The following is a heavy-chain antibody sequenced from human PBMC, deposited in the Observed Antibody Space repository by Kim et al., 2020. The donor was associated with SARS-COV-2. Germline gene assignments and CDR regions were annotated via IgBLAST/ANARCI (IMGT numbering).Heavy chain of an antibody. CDR2: ITHRGST. CDR1: GGSLSYYS. V-gene: IGHV4-34*01. Sequence: SETLSLTCDVYGGSLSYYSWSWIRQSPGKGLEWIGEITHRGSTNNNPSLKSRVTMSGDNSKNQLSLRLSSVTAADTAVDYCARTFLSGFGYFDPWGQGIL. D-gene: IGHD3-3*02. J-gene: IGHJ4*02. CDR3: ARTFLSGFGYFDP.